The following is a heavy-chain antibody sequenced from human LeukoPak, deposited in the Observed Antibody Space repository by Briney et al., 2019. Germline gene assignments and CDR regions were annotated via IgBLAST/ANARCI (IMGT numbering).Heavy chain of an antibody. Sequence: GGSLRLSCAASGFTLHTYDMSWVRQAPGKGLEWVSSVSGNSLDPYYSDSVKGRFTVSRDNSKSALFLQMTSLTVEDSAVYYFAKGISVDGYNFERGADYWGQGTLVTVSS. J-gene: IGHJ4*02. V-gene: IGHV3-23*01. CDR3: AKGISVDGYNFERGADY. CDR1: GFTLHTYD. CDR2: VSGNSLDP. D-gene: IGHD5-18*01.